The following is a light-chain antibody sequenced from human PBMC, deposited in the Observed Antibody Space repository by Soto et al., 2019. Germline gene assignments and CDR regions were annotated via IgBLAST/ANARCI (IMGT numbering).Light chain of an antibody. CDR1: SSDVGGYNY. CDR3: SSYAGGNNLV. V-gene: IGLV2-8*01. Sequence: ALTQPPSASGSLGQSVTISCTGTSSDVGGYNYVSWFQQHPGKAPRLLAYEVTKRPSGVPDRFFGSKSGNTASLTVSGLQAEDEADYYCSSYAGGNNLVFGGGTKVTVL. J-gene: IGLJ3*02. CDR2: EVT.